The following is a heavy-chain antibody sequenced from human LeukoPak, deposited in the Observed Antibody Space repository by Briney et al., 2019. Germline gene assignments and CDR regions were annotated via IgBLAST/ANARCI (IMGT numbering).Heavy chain of an antibody. CDR2: IIPIFGTT. J-gene: IGHJ4*02. CDR1: GGTFSSHA. Sequence: SVTLSFTASGGTFSSHAISWVRQAPGQGLEWVGGIIPIFGTTNYAQKFQGRVTITTDESTSTGYMELRSLRSDDTAVYYCARGDSGYDYGFDNWGQGTLVTVSS. D-gene: IGHD5-12*01. V-gene: IGHV1-69*05. CDR3: ARGDSGYDYGFDN.